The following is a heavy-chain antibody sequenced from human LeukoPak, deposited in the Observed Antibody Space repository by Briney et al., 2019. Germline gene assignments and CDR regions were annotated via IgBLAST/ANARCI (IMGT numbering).Heavy chain of an antibody. CDR1: GFTLRNYE. D-gene: IGHD3-22*01. J-gene: IGHJ6*04. CDR2: ISSSATTT. CDR3: ARYAPGWSQVVPMDV. V-gene: IGHV3-48*03. Sequence: GGSLRLSCAASGFTLRNYEMHWVRQAPGKGLEWVSHISSSATTTSYADSVKGRFTISRDNAKNSLYLQMNSLRAEDTAVYYCARYAPGWSQVVPMDVWGKGTTVTVSP.